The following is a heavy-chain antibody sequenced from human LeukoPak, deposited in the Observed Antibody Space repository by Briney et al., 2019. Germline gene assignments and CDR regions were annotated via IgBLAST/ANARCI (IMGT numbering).Heavy chain of an antibody. D-gene: IGHD3-10*01. V-gene: IGHV4-34*01. CDR2: INHSGST. J-gene: IGHJ5*02. CDR1: GGSFSGYY. CDR3: ARGPRRNNYYGSGSYLNWFDP. Sequence: TPSETLSLTCAVYGGSFSGYYWSWIRQPPGKGLEWIGEINHSGSTNYNPSLKSRVTISVGTSKNQFSLKLSSVTAADTAVYYCARGPRRNNYYGSGSYLNWFDPWGQGTLVTVSS.